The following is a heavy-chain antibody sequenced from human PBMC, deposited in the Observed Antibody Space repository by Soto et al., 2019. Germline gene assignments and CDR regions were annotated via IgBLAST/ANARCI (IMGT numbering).Heavy chain of an antibody. Sequence: SVTLSLTCTVAGGSISSYYWSWIRPPAGKGLEWIGRIYTSGSTNYNPSHTSRVTMSVDTSKNQFSLKLSSVTAADTAGYACARAVGIGAAGGLDYWGQGTLVTVSS. V-gene: IGHV4-4*07. CDR1: GGSISSYY. J-gene: IGHJ4*02. D-gene: IGHD6-13*01. CDR3: ARAVGIGAAGGLDY. CDR2: IYTSGST.